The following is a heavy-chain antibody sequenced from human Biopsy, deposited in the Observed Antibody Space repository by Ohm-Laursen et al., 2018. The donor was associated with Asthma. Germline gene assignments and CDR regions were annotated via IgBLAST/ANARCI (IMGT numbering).Heavy chain of an antibody. V-gene: IGHV1-18*01. Sequence: ASVKVSCKTSGYTFNSAGITWVRQAPGQGLEWMGWISVYNGNTEVAQKLQDRVTMITDTSTSTAYMELRSLRSDDTAVYFCARAVDYSHYYGINVWGQGTTVTVS. J-gene: IGHJ6*02. D-gene: IGHD3-10*01. CDR2: ISVYNGNT. CDR3: ARAVDYSHYYGINV. CDR1: GYTFNSAG.